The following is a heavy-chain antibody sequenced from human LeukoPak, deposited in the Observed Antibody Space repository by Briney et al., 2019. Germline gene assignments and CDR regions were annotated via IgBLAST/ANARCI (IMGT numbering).Heavy chain of an antibody. J-gene: IGHJ3*01. CDR3: ARQAYDAFDF. Sequence: PGGSLRLSCAASGATLSDDYMSWFRQAPGKGLEWVPYISRSGNTIYYAVSVKGRFTISRDEAENSLFLQMTSLRAEDTTVYYCARQAYDAFDFWGQGTMVTVS. CDR1: GATLSDDY. V-gene: IGHV3-11*04. CDR2: ISRSGNTI.